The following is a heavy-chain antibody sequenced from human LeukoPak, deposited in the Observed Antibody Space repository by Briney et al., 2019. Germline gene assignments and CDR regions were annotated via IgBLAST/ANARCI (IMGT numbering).Heavy chain of an antibody. CDR3: AGERSSSWYP. Sequence: SETLSLTYTVSGGSISSYYWSWIRQPPGKGLEWIGYIYYSGSTNYNPSLESRVTVSVDTSKNQFSLKLSSVTAADTAVYYCAGERSSSWYPWGQGTLVTVSS. D-gene: IGHD6-13*01. V-gene: IGHV4-59*01. J-gene: IGHJ5*02. CDR1: GGSISSYY. CDR2: IYYSGST.